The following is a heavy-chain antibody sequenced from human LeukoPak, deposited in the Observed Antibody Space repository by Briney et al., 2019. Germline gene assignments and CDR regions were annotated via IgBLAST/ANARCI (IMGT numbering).Heavy chain of an antibody. V-gene: IGHV1-8*01. Sequence: ASVTVSCTASVYTFTSYDINWVRQAAGQGLEWMGFMTPNSGNTGYAQKLQGRVTMTRNNSISTAYMELSSLRSEDTAVYYCARFRYDYGDGPDYWGQGTLVTVSS. D-gene: IGHD4/OR15-4a*01. CDR3: ARFRYDYGDGPDY. J-gene: IGHJ4*02. CDR2: MTPNSGNT. CDR1: VYTFTSYD.